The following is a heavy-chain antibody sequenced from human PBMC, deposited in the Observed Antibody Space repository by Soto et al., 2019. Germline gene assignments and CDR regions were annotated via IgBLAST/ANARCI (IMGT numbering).Heavy chain of an antibody. CDR2: IYYSGST. CDR3: ARLEVTSLFH. CDR1: GGSISSSSYY. J-gene: IGHJ4*02. Sequence: QLQLQESGPGLVKPSETLSLTCTVSGGSISSSSYYWGWIRQPPGKGLEWIGSIYYSGSTYYNPSPKGRVTLSVDTSKNLCSLKLSSVTAADTAVYYCARLEVTSLFHWGQGTLVTVSS. D-gene: IGHD3-3*01. V-gene: IGHV4-39*01.